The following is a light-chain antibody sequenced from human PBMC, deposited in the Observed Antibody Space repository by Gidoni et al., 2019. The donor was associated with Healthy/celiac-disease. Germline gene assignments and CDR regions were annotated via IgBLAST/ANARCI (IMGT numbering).Light chain of an antibody. J-gene: IGLJ3*02. V-gene: IGLV4-69*01. CDR3: QTWGTGIQV. CDR1: SGHSSSA. CDR2: LNSDGSH. Sequence: QLVLTQSPSASASLGASVKLTCTLSSGHSSSAIAWHQQQPEKGHLYLMKLNSDGSHSKGDGIPDRFSGSSSGAERYLTISSLQSEDEADYYCQTWGTGIQVFGGGTKLTVL.